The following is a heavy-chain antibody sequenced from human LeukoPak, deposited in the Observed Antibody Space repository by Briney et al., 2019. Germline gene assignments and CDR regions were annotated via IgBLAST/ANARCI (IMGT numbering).Heavy chain of an antibody. CDR1: GGSISSGGYY. Sequence: SETLSLTCTVSGGSISSGGYYWSWIRRHLGKGLEWIGYIYYSGSTYYNPSLKSRVTISVDTSKNQFSLKLSSVTAADTAVYYCARVRGITMIVVVISTIPVGYFDLWGRGTLVTVSS. V-gene: IGHV4-31*03. J-gene: IGHJ2*01. CDR3: ARVRGITMIVVVISTIPVGYFDL. CDR2: IYYSGST. D-gene: IGHD3-22*01.